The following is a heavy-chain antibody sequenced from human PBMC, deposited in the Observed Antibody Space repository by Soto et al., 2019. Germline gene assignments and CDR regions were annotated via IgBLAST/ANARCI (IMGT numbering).Heavy chain of an antibody. D-gene: IGHD2-15*01. CDR2: MSPRDDAT. V-gene: IGHV3-23*01. CDR3: VKGRCSGGSCYTKTSHFDC. J-gene: IGHJ4*02. CDR1: GFTVRSYA. Sequence: HPGGSLRLSCAASGFTVRSYAMSWVRQAPGKGQDLFSFMSPRDDATYYADFVKGRFTTSRDNSKDTFYLQMNSLTAEDTALYFCVKGRCSGGSCYTKTSHFDCWGQGTLVTVSS.